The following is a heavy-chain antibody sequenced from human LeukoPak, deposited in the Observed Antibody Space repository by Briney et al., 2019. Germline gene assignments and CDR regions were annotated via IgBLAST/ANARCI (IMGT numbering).Heavy chain of an antibody. CDR1: GFTFSSYA. CDR3: ARDSYYDSSGYLFFDY. CDR2: ISYDGSNK. V-gene: IGHV3-30*04. J-gene: IGHJ4*02. D-gene: IGHD3-22*01. Sequence: GGSLRLSCAASGFTFSSYAMHWVRQAPGKGLEWVAVISYDGSNKYYADSVKGRFTISRDNSKNTLYLQMNSLRAEDTAVYYCARDSYYDSSGYLFFDYWGQGTLVTVSS.